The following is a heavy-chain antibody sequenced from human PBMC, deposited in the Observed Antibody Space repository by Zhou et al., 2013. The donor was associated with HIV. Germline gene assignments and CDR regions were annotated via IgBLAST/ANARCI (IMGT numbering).Heavy chain of an antibody. CDR2: ISAYNGNT. Sequence: QVQLVQSGAEVKKPGASVKVSCKASGYTFTSYGISWVRQAPGQGLEWMGWISAYNGNTNYAQKLQGRVTMTTDTSTSTAYMELRSLRSDDTAVYYCARQWLPPTYYYYYGMDVWGQGTTVTVSS. J-gene: IGHJ6*02. V-gene: IGHV1-18*01. CDR1: GYTFTSYG. D-gene: IGHD6-19*01. CDR3: ARQWLPPTYYYYYGMDV.